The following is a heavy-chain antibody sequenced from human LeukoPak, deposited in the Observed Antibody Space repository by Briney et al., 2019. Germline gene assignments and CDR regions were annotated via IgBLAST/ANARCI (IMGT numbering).Heavy chain of an antibody. V-gene: IGHV3-15*01. Sequence: GGSLRLSCAASGFTFSNAWMSWVRQAPGKGLEWVGRIKGKTDGGTTDYAAPVKGRFTISRDDSKNTLYLQMNSLKTEDTAVYYCTTEVRRYDFWSGYLPDYWGQGTLVTVSS. J-gene: IGHJ4*02. CDR1: GFTFSNAW. D-gene: IGHD3-3*01. CDR3: TTEVRRYDFWSGYLPDY. CDR2: IKGKTDGGTT.